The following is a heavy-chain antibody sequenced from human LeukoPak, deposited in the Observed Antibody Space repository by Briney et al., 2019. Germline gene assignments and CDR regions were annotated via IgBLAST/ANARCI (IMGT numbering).Heavy chain of an antibody. Sequence: PSETLSLTCAVYGGSFSGYYWSWIRQPPGKGLEWIGEINHSGSTYYNPSLKSRVTISVDTSKNQFSLKLSSVTTADTAVYYCARLWFGELLYLGPYYFDYWGQGTLVTVSS. CDR1: GGSFSGYY. CDR3: ARLWFGELLYLGPYYFDY. CDR2: INHSGST. D-gene: IGHD3-10*01. J-gene: IGHJ4*02. V-gene: IGHV4-34*01.